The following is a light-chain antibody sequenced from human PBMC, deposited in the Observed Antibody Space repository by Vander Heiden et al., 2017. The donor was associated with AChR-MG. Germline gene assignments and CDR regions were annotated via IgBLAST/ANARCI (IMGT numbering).Light chain of an antibody. V-gene: IGKV2-24*01. Sequence: DIVMTQTALSSPVTLAQPASIYCRSSQSLVSGDGNTYLNWLHQRPGQPPRLLIYRGSNRFPGVPDRFSGSATGTDFTLKISMVDAEDVGVFYCRQAKHSPQTFGHGTKVEI. CDR2: RGS. CDR1: QSLVSGDGNTY. J-gene: IGKJ1*01. CDR3: RQAKHSPQT.